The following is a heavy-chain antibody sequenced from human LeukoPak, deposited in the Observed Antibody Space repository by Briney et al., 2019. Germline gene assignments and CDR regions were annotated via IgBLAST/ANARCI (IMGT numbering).Heavy chain of an antibody. Sequence: GSGPTLVNPTQTLTLTCTFSGFSLSTSGVGVGWIRQPPGKALEWLALIYWNDDKRYSPSLKSRLTITKDTSKNQVVLTMTNMDPVDTATCYCAHSYYDILTGPGVFDYWGQGTLVTVSS. V-gene: IGHV2-5*01. CDR3: AHSYYDILTGPGVFDY. J-gene: IGHJ4*02. CDR2: IYWNDDK. CDR1: GFSLSTSGVG. D-gene: IGHD3-9*01.